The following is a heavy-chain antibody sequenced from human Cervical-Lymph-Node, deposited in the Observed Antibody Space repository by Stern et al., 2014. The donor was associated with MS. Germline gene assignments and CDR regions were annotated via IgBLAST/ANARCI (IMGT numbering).Heavy chain of an antibody. Sequence: VQLVQSGAEVKKPGASVKVSCKASGYTFTSYGISWVRQAPGQGLEWMGWISAYNVSTVYAQKLQGRVPMSTGTSSSTAYMELRSLRSEDTAVYYCARDLLGSENAFDIWGQGTMVTVSS. J-gene: IGHJ3*02. CDR1: GYTFTSYG. CDR3: ARDLLGSENAFDI. CDR2: ISAYNVST. D-gene: IGHD2-15*01. V-gene: IGHV1-18*01.